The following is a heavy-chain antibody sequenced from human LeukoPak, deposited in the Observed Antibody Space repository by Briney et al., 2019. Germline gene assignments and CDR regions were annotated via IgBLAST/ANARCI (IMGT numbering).Heavy chain of an antibody. CDR1: GGSISSSSYY. D-gene: IGHD1-26*01. J-gene: IGHJ6*02. CDR3: ARERLVGATTPPYGMDV. V-gene: IGHV4-39*07. CDR2: INHSGST. Sequence: SETLSLTCTVSGGSISSSSYYWGWIRQPPGKGLEWIGEINHSGSTNYNPSLKSRVTISVDTSKNQFSLKLSSVTAADTAVYYCARERLVGATTPPYGMDVWGQGTTVTVSS.